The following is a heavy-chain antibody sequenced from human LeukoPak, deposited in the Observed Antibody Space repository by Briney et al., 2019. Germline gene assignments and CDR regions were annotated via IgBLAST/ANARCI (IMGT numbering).Heavy chain of an antibody. Sequence: GGSLRLSCAASGFTFSNYSMNWVRQAPGKGLEWAANIKEDGSEKYYVDSVKGRFTISRDNAKNSLYLQMNSLRAEDTAVYYCARPAHCSSTSCSAFDYWGQGTLVTVSS. CDR1: GFTFSNYS. V-gene: IGHV3-7*01. D-gene: IGHD2-2*01. J-gene: IGHJ4*02. CDR2: IKEDGSEK. CDR3: ARPAHCSSTSCSAFDY.